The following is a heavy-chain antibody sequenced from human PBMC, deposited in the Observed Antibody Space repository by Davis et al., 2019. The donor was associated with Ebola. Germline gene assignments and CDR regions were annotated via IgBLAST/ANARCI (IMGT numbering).Heavy chain of an antibody. CDR3: VKSMDV. Sequence: GGSLRLSCAASGFTFDDYGMSWVRQAPGKGPEWVSGMSGSGDRTNYADSVKGRFTISRDNSKNTVFLQMNSLRAEDTAVYSCVKSMDVWGQGTAVTVSS. CDR1: GFTFDDYG. V-gene: IGHV3-23*01. J-gene: IGHJ6*02. CDR2: MSGSGDRT.